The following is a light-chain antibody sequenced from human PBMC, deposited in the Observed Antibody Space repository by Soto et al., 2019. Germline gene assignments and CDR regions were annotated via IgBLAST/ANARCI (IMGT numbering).Light chain of an antibody. V-gene: IGKV1-5*03. CDR1: QSISSW. Sequence: DIQMTQSPSTLPASVGDRVTITCRASQSISSWLAWYQQKPGKAPKLLIYKASSLESGVPSRFSGSGSGTEFTLTISSLQPDDFATYYCQQYNSFPYTVGQGTKLEIK. CDR3: QQYNSFPYT. J-gene: IGKJ2*01. CDR2: KAS.